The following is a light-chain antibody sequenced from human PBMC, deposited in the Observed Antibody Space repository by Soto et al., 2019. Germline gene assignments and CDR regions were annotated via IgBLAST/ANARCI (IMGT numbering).Light chain of an antibody. CDR3: QHYDSARWT. CDR1: QSISSTY. Sequence: EIVLTQSPGTLSLSPGERATLSCRASQSISSTYSTWYHQRPGQAPRLLIYDASRRATGIPDRFSGSGSGTDFSLTISRLEPEDFAVYYCQHYDSARWTFGLGTKVEIK. J-gene: IGKJ1*01. V-gene: IGKV3-20*01. CDR2: DAS.